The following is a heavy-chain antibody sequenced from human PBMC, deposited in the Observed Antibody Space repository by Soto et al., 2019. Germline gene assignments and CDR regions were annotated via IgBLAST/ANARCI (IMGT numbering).Heavy chain of an antibody. CDR1: GGSSISSSYC. CDR2: IYYSGST. V-gene: IGHV4-39*01. D-gene: IGHD3-10*01. Sequence: ASETLSLTCTVSGGSSISSSYCWGWIRKPPGKGLEWIGSIYYSGSTYYNPSLKSRVTISVDTSKDQFSLKLSSVTAADTAVYYCARLKVFGMVYYGMDVWGQGTTVTVS. J-gene: IGHJ6*02. CDR3: ARLKVFGMVYYGMDV.